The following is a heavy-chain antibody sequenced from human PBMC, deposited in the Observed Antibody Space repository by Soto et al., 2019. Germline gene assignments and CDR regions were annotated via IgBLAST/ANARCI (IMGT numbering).Heavy chain of an antibody. Sequence: ASVKVSCKASGGTFSSYAISWVRQAPGQGLEWMGGIVPIFGTANYAQKFQGRVTITADETTSTAYMELSSLRSEDTAVYYCAREGGSYRPYYYYGMDVWGQGTTVTVS. CDR1: GGTFSSYA. D-gene: IGHD1-26*01. V-gene: IGHV1-69*13. CDR2: IVPIFGTA. CDR3: AREGGSYRPYYYYGMDV. J-gene: IGHJ6*02.